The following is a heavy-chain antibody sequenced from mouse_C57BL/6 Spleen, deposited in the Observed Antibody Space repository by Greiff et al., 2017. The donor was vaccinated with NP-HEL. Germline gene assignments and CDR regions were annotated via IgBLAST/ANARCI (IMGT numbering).Heavy chain of an antibody. J-gene: IGHJ4*01. D-gene: IGHD1-1*01. Sequence: DVKLQESGPVLVKPGASVKMSCKASGYTFTDYYMNWVKQSHGKSLEWIGVINPYNGGTSYNQKFKGKATLTVDKSSSTAYMELNSLTSEDSAVYYCAREDYGSSSYAMDYWGQGTSVTVSS. V-gene: IGHV1-19*01. CDR1: GYTFTDYY. CDR2: INPYNGGT. CDR3: AREDYGSSSYAMDY.